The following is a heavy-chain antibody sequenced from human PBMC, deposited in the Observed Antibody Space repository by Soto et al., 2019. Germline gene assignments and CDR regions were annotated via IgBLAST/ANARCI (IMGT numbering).Heavy chain of an antibody. J-gene: IGHJ4*02. D-gene: IGHD2-21*02. CDR1: GFTFTSYT. V-gene: IGHV1-3*01. Sequence: QVPLVQYGAEVKKPVASVNISCKSAGFTFTSYTFHWVRQAPGQSCEWMVWINAGNGDTQFSQKFQDRVTITRDPSASTVFMQMTILTSEATALYCCTRETAYCGGHCHWPYWGQGTLVTVSS. CDR2: INAGNGDT. CDR3: TRETAYCGGHCHWPY.